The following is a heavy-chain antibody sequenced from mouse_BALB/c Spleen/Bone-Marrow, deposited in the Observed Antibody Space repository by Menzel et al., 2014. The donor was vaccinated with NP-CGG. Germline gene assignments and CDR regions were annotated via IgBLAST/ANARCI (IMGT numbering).Heavy chain of an antibody. D-gene: IGHD1-1*01. CDR1: GFTFSSFG. J-gene: IGHJ2*01. Sequence: EVKLVESGGGLVQPGGSRKLSCAASGFTFSSFGMHWVRQAPEKGLEWVAYISSGSSTIYYGDTVMGRFTISRDNPKNTLFLQMTSLRSEDTAAYYCVRSGSSSGYFDYWSQGTTLTVSS. V-gene: IGHV5-17*02. CDR2: ISSGSSTI. CDR3: VRSGSSSGYFDY.